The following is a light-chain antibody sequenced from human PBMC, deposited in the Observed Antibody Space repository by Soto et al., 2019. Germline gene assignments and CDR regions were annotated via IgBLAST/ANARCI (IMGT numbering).Light chain of an antibody. CDR1: SSNIGAGYD. Sequence: QAVLTQPHSVSGAPGQSVTISCTGSSSNIGAGYDVHWYQRFPGTAPKLLMYGNSNRPSGVPDRFSGSKSGTSASLAITGLQAEDEADYYCQSSDSSLSGYYVFGTGTKLTVL. V-gene: IGLV1-40*01. J-gene: IGLJ1*01. CDR3: QSSDSSLSGYYV. CDR2: GNS.